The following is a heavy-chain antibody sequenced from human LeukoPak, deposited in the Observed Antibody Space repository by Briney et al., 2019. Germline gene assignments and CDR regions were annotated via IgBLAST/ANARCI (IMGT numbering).Heavy chain of an antibody. CDR2: INPNSGGT. Sequence: ASVKVSCKASGYTFTGYYMHWVRQAPGQGLEWMGWINPNSGGTNYAQKFQGRVTMTRDTSISTAYMELSRLRSDDTAVYYCARDLRSLGEGDYYYYGMDVWGQGTTVTVSS. J-gene: IGHJ6*02. V-gene: IGHV1-2*02. CDR1: GYTFTGYY. D-gene: IGHD1-14*01. CDR3: ARDLRSLGEGDYYYYGMDV.